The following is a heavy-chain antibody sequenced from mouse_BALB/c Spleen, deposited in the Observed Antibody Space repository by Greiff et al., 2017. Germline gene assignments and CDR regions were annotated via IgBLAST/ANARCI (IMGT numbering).Heavy chain of an antibody. Sequence: VQLQQSGTVLARPGASVKMSCKASGYTFTSYWMHWVKQRPGQGLEWIGAIYPGNSDTSYNQKFKGKAKLTAVTSTSTAYMELSSLTNEDSAVYYCTRGNYYGSRNWYFDVWGAGTTVTVSS. CDR3: TRGNYYGSRNWYFDV. CDR2: IYPGNSDT. J-gene: IGHJ1*01. D-gene: IGHD1-1*01. V-gene: IGHV1-5*01. CDR1: GYTFTSYW.